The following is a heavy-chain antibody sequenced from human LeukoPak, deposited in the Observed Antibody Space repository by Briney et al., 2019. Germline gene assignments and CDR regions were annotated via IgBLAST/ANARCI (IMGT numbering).Heavy chain of an antibody. CDR2: ISAYNGNT. CDR3: ATSYHYDSSGYPNYFDY. Sequence: ASVKVSCKTSGYTFSSYGISWVRQAPGQGLEWMGWISAYNGNTEYAQKVQGRVTMTTDTSTNTAYMELRSLRSDDTAVYYCATSYHYDSSGYPNYFDYWGQGTLVTVSS. V-gene: IGHV1-18*01. J-gene: IGHJ4*02. CDR1: GYTFSSYG. D-gene: IGHD3-22*01.